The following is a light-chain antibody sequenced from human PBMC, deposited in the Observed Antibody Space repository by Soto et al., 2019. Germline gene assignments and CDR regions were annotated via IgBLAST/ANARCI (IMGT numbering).Light chain of an antibody. CDR1: QSLLHSNGYNY. J-gene: IGKJ1*01. CDR2: LGS. Sequence: DIVMTQSPLSLPVTPGEPASISCRYSQSLLHSNGYNYLDWYLQKPGQSPQLLIYLGSNRASGVPDRFSGRGSGTDFTLKISRVEAEDVGVYYCMQALQTPGTFGQGTKVEIK. CDR3: MQALQTPGT. V-gene: IGKV2-28*01.